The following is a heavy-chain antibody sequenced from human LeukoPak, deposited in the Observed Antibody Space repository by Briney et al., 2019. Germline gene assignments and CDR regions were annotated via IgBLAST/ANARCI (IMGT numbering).Heavy chain of an antibody. Sequence: SETLSLTCAVSGYSISSGYYWGWIRQPPGKGLEWIGNIYHNGNTYYNPSLKSRVTTSVDTSKNQFSLKLSSVTAADTAVYYCARGGVTYDYGSWGQGTLVTVSS. CDR2: IYHNGNT. V-gene: IGHV4-38-2*01. D-gene: IGHD3-10*01. CDR1: GYSISSGYY. J-gene: IGHJ5*02. CDR3: ARGGVTYDYGS.